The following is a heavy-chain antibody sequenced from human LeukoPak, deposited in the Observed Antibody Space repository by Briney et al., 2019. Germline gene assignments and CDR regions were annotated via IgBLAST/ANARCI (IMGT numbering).Heavy chain of an antibody. CDR2: INPNSGGT. CDR3: ARGPPGRVAAANGNWFDP. D-gene: IGHD6-13*01. J-gene: IGHJ5*02. Sequence: ASVKVSCKASGYTFNGYYMHWVRQAPGQGLEWMGWINPNSGGTNYAQKFQGWVTMTRDTSISTAYMELSRLRSDDTAVYYCARGPPGRVAAANGNWFDPWGQGTLVTVSS. V-gene: IGHV1-2*04. CDR1: GYTFNGYY.